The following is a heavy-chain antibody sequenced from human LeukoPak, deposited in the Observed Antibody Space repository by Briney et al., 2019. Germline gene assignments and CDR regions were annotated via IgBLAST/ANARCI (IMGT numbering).Heavy chain of an antibody. J-gene: IGHJ4*02. Sequence: GGSLRLSCAASGFTFSSYEMSWVRQAPGKGLEWVSYISSSGGSMYYADSVKGRFTISRDNAKNSLFLEMNSLRAEDTSVYYCARLTAAGDPADFWGQGTLVTVSS. CDR1: GFTFSSYE. V-gene: IGHV3-48*03. D-gene: IGHD6-13*01. CDR2: ISSSGGSM. CDR3: ARLTAAGDPADF.